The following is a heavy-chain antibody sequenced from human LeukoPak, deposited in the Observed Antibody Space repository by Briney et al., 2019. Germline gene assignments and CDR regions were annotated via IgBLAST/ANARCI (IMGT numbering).Heavy chain of an antibody. CDR2: ISSSGSTI. J-gene: IGHJ4*02. CDR1: GFTFRSYS. Sequence: PGGSLRLSCAASGFTFRSYSMHWVRQAPGKGLEWVSYISSSGSTIYYADSVKGRFTISRDNAKNSLYLQMDSLRAEDTAVYYCAREAKYGPFFDYWGQGTLVTVSS. CDR3: AREAKYGPFFDY. V-gene: IGHV3-48*03. D-gene: IGHD2/OR15-2a*01.